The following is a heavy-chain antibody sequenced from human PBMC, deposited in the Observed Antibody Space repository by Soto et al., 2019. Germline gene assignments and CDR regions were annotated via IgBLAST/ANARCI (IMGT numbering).Heavy chain of an antibody. J-gene: IGHJ3*02. CDR2: INSDGSST. CDR1: GFTFSSYW. Sequence: PGGSLRLSCAASGFTFSSYWMHWVRQAPGKGLVWVSRINSDGSSTSYADSVKGRFTISRDNAKNTLYLQMNSLRAEDTAVYYCARPLSSSSWYSGGAFDIWGQGTMVTVSS. CDR3: ARPLSSSSWYSGGAFDI. D-gene: IGHD6-13*01. V-gene: IGHV3-74*01.